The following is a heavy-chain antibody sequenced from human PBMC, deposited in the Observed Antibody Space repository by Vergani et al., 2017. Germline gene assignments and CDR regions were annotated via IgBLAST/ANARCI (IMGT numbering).Heavy chain of an antibody. V-gene: IGHV3-11*05. CDR1: GFTFSDYY. Sequence: QVQLVESGGGLVKPGGSLRLSCAASGFTFSDYYMSWIRQAPGKGLEWVSYISSSSSYTNYADSVKGRFTISRDNAKNSLYLQMNSLRAEDTAVYYCAKDRGSSSGWSPWGQGTLVTVSS. J-gene: IGHJ5*02. D-gene: IGHD6-19*01. CDR2: ISSSSSYT. CDR3: AKDRGSSSGWSP.